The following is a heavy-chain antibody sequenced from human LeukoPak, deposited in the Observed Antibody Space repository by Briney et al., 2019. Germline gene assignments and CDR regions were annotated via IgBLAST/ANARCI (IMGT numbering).Heavy chain of an antibody. CDR3: ARHLHYYGSGNYYYYFYAMDV. Sequence: PGGSLRLSCAASGFTFSSYGMHWVRQAPGKGLEWVAVISYDGSNKYYADSVKGRFTISRDNSKNTLYLQMNSLRADDTAVYYCARHLHYYGSGNYYYYFYAMDVWGQGTTVTVSS. D-gene: IGHD3-10*01. CDR2: ISYDGSNK. J-gene: IGHJ6*02. CDR1: GFTFSSYG. V-gene: IGHV3-30*03.